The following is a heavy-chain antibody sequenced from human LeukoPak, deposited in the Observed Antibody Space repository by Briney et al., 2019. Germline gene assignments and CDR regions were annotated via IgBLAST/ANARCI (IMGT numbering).Heavy chain of an antibody. V-gene: IGHV4-61*01. Sequence: SETLSLTCTVSGGSVSSGSYYWSWIRQPPGKGLEWIGYIYYSGSTNYNPSLKSRVTISVDTSKNQFSLKLSSVTAADTAVYYCARVPAYYYGSGSYYNGLIRSSLFDYWSQGALVTVSS. J-gene: IGHJ4*02. D-gene: IGHD3-10*01. CDR2: IYYSGST. CDR3: ARVPAYYYGSGSYYNGLIRSSLFDY. CDR1: GGSVSSGSYY.